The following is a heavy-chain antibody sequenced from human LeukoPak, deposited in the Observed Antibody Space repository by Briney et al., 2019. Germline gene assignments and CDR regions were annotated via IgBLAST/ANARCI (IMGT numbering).Heavy chain of an antibody. J-gene: IGHJ4*02. D-gene: IGHD4-17*01. Sequence: GGSLRLSCAASGFSFSAYAMSWVRQAPGKGLEWVSIITSTGSSTFYADSVKGRFTISRDNSKNTLFLQMNGLRAQGTALYYCAKAGHTVTTELDYWGQGTLVTVSS. V-gene: IGHV3-23*01. CDR2: ITSTGSST. CDR3: AKAGHTVTTELDY. CDR1: GFSFSAYA.